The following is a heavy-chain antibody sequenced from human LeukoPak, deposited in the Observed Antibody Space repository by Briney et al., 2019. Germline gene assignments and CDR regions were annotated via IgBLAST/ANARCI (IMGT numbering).Heavy chain of an antibody. V-gene: IGHV1-2*02. J-gene: IGHJ5*02. CDR2: IDPNSGGT. D-gene: IGHD3-10*01. Sequence: ASVKVSCKASGYTFIAYCMHWVRQAPGQGLEWMGWIDPNSGGTIYAQKFQGRVTVTRDTSISTVYMELSGLRSDDTAVYYCASHGSGSYLSYVSWGQGTLVTVSS. CDR1: GYTFIAYC. CDR3: ASHGSGSYLSYVS.